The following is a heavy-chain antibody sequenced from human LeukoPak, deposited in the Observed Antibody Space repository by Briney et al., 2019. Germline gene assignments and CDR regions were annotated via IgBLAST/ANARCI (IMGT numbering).Heavy chain of an antibody. CDR2: ISAYNGNT. CDR1: GYSFTSYW. J-gene: IGHJ4*02. V-gene: IGHV1-18*04. D-gene: IGHD5-18*01. Sequence: GGSLKISCKGSGYSFTSYWISWVRQAPGQGLEWMGWISAYNGNTNYAQKLQGRVTMTTDTSTSTAYMELRSLRSDDTAVYYCARGGYSYGVGEYPLFEPPDGDPENFDYWGRGTLVTVSS. CDR3: ARGGYSYGVGEYPLFEPPDGDPENFDY.